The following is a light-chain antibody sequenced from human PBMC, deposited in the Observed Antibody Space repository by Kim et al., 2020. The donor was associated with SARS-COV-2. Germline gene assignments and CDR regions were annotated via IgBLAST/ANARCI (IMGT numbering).Light chain of an antibody. V-gene: IGLV4-69*01. J-gene: IGLJ3*02. CDR1: SGHSSYA. Sequence: ASVKLTCTLSSGHSSYAIMWHQQQPEKAPRYLMKLNSDGSHTKGDGLPDRFSGSTSGAERYLTISSLQSEDEADYYCQTWGTGTWVFGGGTQLTVL. CDR3: QTWGTGTWV. CDR2: LNSDGSH.